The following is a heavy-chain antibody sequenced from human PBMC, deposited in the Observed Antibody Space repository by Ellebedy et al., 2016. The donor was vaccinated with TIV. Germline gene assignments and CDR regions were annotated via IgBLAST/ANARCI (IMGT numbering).Heavy chain of an antibody. CDR1: GYTLTELS. Sequence: ASVKVSCXVSGYTLTELSMHWVRQAPGKGLEWMGGFDPEDGETIYAQKFQGRVTMTEDTSTDTAYMELSSLRSEDTAVYYCATVRAVRIAAELPLDYWGQGTLVTVSS. CDR2: FDPEDGET. J-gene: IGHJ4*02. CDR3: ATVRAVRIAAELPLDY. D-gene: IGHD6-13*01. V-gene: IGHV1-24*01.